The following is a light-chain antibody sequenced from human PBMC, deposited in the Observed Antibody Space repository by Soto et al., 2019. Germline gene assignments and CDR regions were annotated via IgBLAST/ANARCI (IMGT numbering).Light chain of an antibody. CDR2: AAS. J-gene: IGKJ5*01. V-gene: IGKV1D-12*01. Sequence: DIQMTQSPSSVSASVGDRVTIICRASQGISWSLAWYQQKPGKAPKLLIYAASSLQSGVPSRFSGSGFGTDFTLTISSLQPEDSAIYYCQQADTFPITFGQGTRLEIK. CDR1: QGISWS. CDR3: QQADTFPIT.